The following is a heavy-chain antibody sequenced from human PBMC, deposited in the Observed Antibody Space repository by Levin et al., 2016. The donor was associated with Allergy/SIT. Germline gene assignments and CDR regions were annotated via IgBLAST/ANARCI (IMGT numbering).Heavy chain of an antibody. J-gene: IGHJ4*02. CDR2: ISGSGGST. D-gene: IGHD5-18*01. Sequence: GESLKISCAASGFTFSSYAMSWVRQAPGKGLEWVSAISGSGGSTYYADSVKGRFTISRDNSKNTLYLQMNSLRAEDTAVYYCAKVRRRSRGYSYGYIDYWGQGTLVTVSS. CDR1: GFTFSSYA. CDR3: AKVRRRSRGYSYGYIDY. V-gene: IGHV3-23*01.